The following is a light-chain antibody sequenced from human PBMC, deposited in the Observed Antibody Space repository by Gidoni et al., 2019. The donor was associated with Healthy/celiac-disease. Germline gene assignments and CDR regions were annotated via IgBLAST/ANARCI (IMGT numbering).Light chain of an antibody. CDR3: QQRSNWPPT. J-gene: IGKJ4*01. CDR1: QSVSSY. CDR2: ESS. Sequence: EIVLTHSPATLSLSPGERATLSCRASQSVSSYLAWYQQKPGQAPRLLIYESSNRATVIPARFSGRWSGKDFTLTISSLEPEDFAVYYCQQRSNWPPTFGGGTKVEIK. V-gene: IGKV3-11*01.